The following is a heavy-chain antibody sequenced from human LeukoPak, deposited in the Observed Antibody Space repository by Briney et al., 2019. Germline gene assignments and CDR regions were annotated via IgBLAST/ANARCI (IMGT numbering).Heavy chain of an antibody. J-gene: IGHJ4*02. V-gene: IGHV3-23*01. CDR3: AKSPVTAVPSDKPEGF. D-gene: IGHD2-2*01. CDR2: IRASGSTT. CDR1: GFTFSTYA. Sequence: GGSLRLSCAASGFTFSTYAMSWVRQPPGKGLEWVSAIRASGSTTYYADSVEGRFTISRDNSKNTLFLHMSSLRPEDTAVYYCAKSPVTAVPSDKPEGFWGQGALVTVSS.